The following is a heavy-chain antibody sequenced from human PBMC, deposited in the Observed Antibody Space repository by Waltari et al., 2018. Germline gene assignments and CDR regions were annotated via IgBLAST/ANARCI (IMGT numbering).Heavy chain of an antibody. V-gene: IGHV1-69*13. J-gene: IGHJ2*01. D-gene: IGHD2-21*01. Sequence: QVQLVQSGSEVKKPGSSVKVSCKASGGPFGRYAVSWVRQAPGQGLEWVGGIKPVLGTTSYAQKFQDRVTLIADDSSSTVYMELSSLKSDDTAVYYCARDRHFSDGGAYYESGLWGRGTLVTVSS. CDR2: IKPVLGTT. CDR3: ARDRHFSDGGAYYESGL. CDR1: GGPFGRYA.